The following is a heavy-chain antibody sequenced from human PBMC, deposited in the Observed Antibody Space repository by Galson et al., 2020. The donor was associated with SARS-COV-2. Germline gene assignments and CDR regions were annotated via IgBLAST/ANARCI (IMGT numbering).Heavy chain of an antibody. D-gene: IGHD2-15*01. CDR3: ARGTVEMAKSPHYYYYYYMDV. Sequence: ASVKVSCKPSGYTFTSNDINWVRQANGQGLEWMGWMNPNSGNTGYAQKFQGRVTMTRNTSISTAYMELSSLRSEDTAVYYCARGTVEMAKSPHYYYYYYMDVWGKGTTVTVSS. J-gene: IGHJ6*03. V-gene: IGHV1-8*01. CDR2: MNPNSGNT. CDR1: GYTFTSND.